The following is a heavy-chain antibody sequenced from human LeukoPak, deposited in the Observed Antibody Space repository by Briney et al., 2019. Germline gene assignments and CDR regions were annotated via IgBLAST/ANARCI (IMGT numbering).Heavy chain of an antibody. CDR1: GGSIRSSYYY. Sequence: SETLSLTCTVSGGSIRSSYYYWGWIRQPPGKGLEWIGSIYDSGSTYYNPSLKSRVTISVDTSKNQFSLKLSSVTAADTAVYYCARSITTLNWFDPWGQGTLVTVSS. D-gene: IGHD4-11*01. V-gene: IGHV4-39*07. CDR2: IYDSGST. CDR3: ARSITTLNWFDP. J-gene: IGHJ5*02.